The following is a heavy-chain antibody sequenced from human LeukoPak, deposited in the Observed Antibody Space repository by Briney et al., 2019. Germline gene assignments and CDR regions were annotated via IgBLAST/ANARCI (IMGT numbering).Heavy chain of an antibody. D-gene: IGHD6-13*01. CDR3: AREGNSSSWYSRWFDP. CDR2: ISSSSSTI. J-gene: IGHJ5*02. Sequence: PGGCLRLSCAASGFTFSSYSMNWVRQAPGKGLEWVSYISSSSSTIYYADSVKGRFTISRDNAKNSLYLQMNSLRAEDTAVYYCAREGNSSSWYSRWFDPWGQGTLVTVSS. CDR1: GFTFSSYS. V-gene: IGHV3-48*04.